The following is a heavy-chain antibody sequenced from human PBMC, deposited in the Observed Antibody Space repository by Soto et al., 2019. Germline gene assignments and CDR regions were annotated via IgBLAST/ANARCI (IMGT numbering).Heavy chain of an antibody. CDR2: IIPIFGTA. D-gene: IGHD3-10*01. Sequence: VKGSCQASAGTFSIYAIVWVRRAPLQGLEWMGGIIPIFGTANYAQKFQGRVTITADKSTSTAYMELSSLRSEDTAVYYCAREVPQFALGMDVWGQGTTVTVSS. J-gene: IGHJ6*02. CDR3: AREVPQFALGMDV. CDR1: AGTFSIYA. V-gene: IGHV1-69*13.